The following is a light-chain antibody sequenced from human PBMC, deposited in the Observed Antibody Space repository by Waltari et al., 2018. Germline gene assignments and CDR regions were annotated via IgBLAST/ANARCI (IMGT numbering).Light chain of an antibody. CDR2: WAS. V-gene: IGKV4-1*01. CDR1: HSVLYISTNQNY. J-gene: IGKJ2*01. CDR3: HQYYSPPYN. Sequence: DIVMTQSPDSLAVSLGERATINSKSSHSVLYISTNQNYLAWYQQKPGQPPKLLFHWASARQAGVPDRFSGSGSGTDFTLTISSLQAEDVAVYYCHQYYSPPYNFGQGTKLEIK.